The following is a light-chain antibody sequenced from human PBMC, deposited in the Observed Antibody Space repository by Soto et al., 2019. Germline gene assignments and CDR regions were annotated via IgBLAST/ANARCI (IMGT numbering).Light chain of an antibody. CDR3: QQYNNWPRT. J-gene: IGKJ1*01. V-gene: IGKV3-15*01. CDR2: GAS. CDR1: QTVGVR. Sequence: EIVLTQSPATLSSSPGERATLSCRASQTVGVRLAWYQHKPGQAPRLIIYGASTRATGIPARFSGSGSGTEFTLTISSLQSEDFAVYYCQQYNNWPRTFGQGTKVDIK.